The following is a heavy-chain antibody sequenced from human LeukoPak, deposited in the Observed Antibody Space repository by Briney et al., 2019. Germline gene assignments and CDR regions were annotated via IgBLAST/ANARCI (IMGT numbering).Heavy chain of an antibody. Sequence: GGSLRLSCAASGFTFSSYSVNWVRQAPGKGLEWVSSISSSSSYIYYADSVKGRFTISRDNAKNSLYLQMNSLRAEDTAVYYCARGAYYYDSSGPPNYWGQGTLVTVSS. J-gene: IGHJ4*02. V-gene: IGHV3-21*01. CDR2: ISSSSSYI. D-gene: IGHD3-22*01. CDR1: GFTFSSYS. CDR3: ARGAYYYDSSGPPNY.